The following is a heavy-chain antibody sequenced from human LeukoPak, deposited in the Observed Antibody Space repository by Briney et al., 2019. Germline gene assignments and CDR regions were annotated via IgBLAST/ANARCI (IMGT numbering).Heavy chain of an antibody. Sequence: GGSLRLSCAASGFTFSRYWMHWVRQAPGEGLVWVSRMNSDGSTTNYADSVKGRFTISRDNAKNTLYLQMNSLRADDTAVYFCAREGDPPGFYYYHHLDVWGKGTTVTVSS. CDR3: AREGDPPGFYYYHHLDV. CDR2: MNSDGSTT. V-gene: IGHV3-74*01. CDR1: GFTFSRYW. J-gene: IGHJ6*03. D-gene: IGHD3-16*01.